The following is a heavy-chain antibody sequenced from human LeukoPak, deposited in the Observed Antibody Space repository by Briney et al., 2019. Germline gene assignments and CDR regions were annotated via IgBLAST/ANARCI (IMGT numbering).Heavy chain of an antibody. CDR1: GGSISSSSYY. V-gene: IGHV4-39*07. CDR3: ARLWGYSNYGATIDDY. J-gene: IGHJ4*02. Sequence: KASETLSLTCTVSGGSISSSSYYWGWIRQPPGKGLEWIGSIYYSGSTYYNPSLKSRVTISVDTSKNQFSLKLSSVTAADTAVYYCARLWGYSNYGATIDDYWGQGTLVTVSS. D-gene: IGHD4-11*01. CDR2: IYYSGST.